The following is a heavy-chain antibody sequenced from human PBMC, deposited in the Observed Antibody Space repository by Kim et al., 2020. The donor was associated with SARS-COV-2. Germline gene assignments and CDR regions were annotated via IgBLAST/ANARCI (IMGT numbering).Heavy chain of an antibody. CDR3: SRDRATDMIMCWFDP. J-gene: IGHJ5*02. CDR2: IIPNVCIS. D-gene: IGHD3-16*01. V-gene: IGHV1-69*04. CDR1: GGTFSNSP. Sequence: AVNVSCKAFGGTFSNSPISWVRQAPGQGLEWMGRIIPNVCISNYAQIFQGRVSIPADKSTNTAYVELNGMRFEDSALYYCSRDRATDMIMCWFDPWGQG.